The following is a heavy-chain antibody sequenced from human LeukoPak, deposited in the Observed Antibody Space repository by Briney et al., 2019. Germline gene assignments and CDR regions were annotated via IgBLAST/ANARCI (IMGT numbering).Heavy chain of an antibody. CDR1: GFTFSSYG. CDR3: AKDHYDFWSGYYNPPSI. J-gene: IGHJ3*02. D-gene: IGHD3-3*01. V-gene: IGHV3-30*18. Sequence: PGRSLRVSCAASGFTFSSYGMHWVRQAPGKGLEWVAVISYDGSNKYYADSVKGRFTISRDNSKNTLYLQMNSLRAEDTAVYYCAKDHYDFWSGYYNPPSIWGQGTMVTVSS. CDR2: ISYDGSNK.